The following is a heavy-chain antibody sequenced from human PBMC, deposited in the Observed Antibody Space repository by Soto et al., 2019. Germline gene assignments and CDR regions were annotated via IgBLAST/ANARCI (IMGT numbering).Heavy chain of an antibody. CDR1: GGTFSSYA. D-gene: IGHD2-21*02. CDR3: AREVVAYCGADCYVGVRYYYGMDV. J-gene: IGHJ6*02. Sequence: QVQLVQSGAEVKKPASSVKVSCKASGGTFSSYAISWVRQAPGQGLEWMGGIIPIFGTANYAQKFQGRVTITADESTSTAYIELSSPRSDDTAVYYCAREVVAYCGADCYVGVRYYYGMDVCGQGTTVTVSS. V-gene: IGHV1-69*01. CDR2: IIPIFGTA.